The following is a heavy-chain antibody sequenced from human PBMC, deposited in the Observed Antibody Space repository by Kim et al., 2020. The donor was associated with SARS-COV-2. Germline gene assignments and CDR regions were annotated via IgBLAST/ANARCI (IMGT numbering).Heavy chain of an antibody. CDR2: ISSSGSTI. J-gene: IGHJ6*02. Sequence: GGSLRLSCAASGFTFSSYEMNWVRQAPGKGLEWVSYISSSGSTIYYADSVKGRFTISRDNAKNSLYLQMNSLRAEDTAVYYCASLDSGYYGMDVWGQGTTVTVSS. CDR3: ASLDSGYYGMDV. V-gene: IGHV3-48*03. D-gene: IGHD1-26*01. CDR1: GFTFSSYE.